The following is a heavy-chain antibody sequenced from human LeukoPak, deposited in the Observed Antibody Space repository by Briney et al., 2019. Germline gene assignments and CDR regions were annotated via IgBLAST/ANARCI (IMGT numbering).Heavy chain of an antibody. V-gene: IGHV3-23*01. J-gene: IGHJ4*02. CDR3: AKWGDYDVLTGYYVSDF. CDR2: ISGRSGST. Sequence: PGASLRLSCTASGFIFSNYAMYWVRQAPGKGLEWVSAISGRSGSTYYADSVKGRLTISRDSSKNTLYLQMNSLRADDTAVYYCAKWGDYDVLTGYYVSDFWGQGTLVTVSS. CDR1: GFIFSNYA. D-gene: IGHD3-9*01.